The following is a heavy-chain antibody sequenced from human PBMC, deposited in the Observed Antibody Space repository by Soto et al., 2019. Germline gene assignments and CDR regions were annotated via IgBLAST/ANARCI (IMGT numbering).Heavy chain of an antibody. CDR1: GFTFSSYA. Sequence: GGSLRLSCAASGFTFSSYAMSWVRQAPGKGLEWVSAISGSGGSTYYADSVKGRFTIPRDNSKNTLYLQMNSLRAEDTAVYYCAKKGYCSGGSCATYYYYGMDVWGQGTTVTVSS. J-gene: IGHJ6*02. V-gene: IGHV3-23*01. D-gene: IGHD2-15*01. CDR2: ISGSGGST. CDR3: AKKGYCSGGSCATYYYYGMDV.